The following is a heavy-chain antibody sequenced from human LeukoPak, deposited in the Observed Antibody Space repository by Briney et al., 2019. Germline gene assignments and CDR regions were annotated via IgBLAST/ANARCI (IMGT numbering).Heavy chain of an antibody. D-gene: IGHD3-22*01. V-gene: IGHV3-15*07. CDR2: IRSNSDGGTI. J-gene: IGHJ5*02. Sequence: GGSLRLSCATSGFTFSNAWMNWVRQAPGKGLEWVGRIRSNSDGGTIDYAAPVKGRFTLPRDDSKTTLYLQMNSLQTEDTAVYYCATDFYDSTWDQGTLVTVSS. CDR1: GFTFSNAW. CDR3: ATDFYDST.